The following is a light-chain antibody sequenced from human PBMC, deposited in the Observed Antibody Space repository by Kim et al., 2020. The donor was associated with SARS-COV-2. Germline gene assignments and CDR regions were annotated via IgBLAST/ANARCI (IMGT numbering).Light chain of an antibody. CDR1: KLGDKY. Sequence: SVSPGQTASITCSGDKLGDKYACWYQQKPGQSHVLVIYQDSKRPSGITERFSGSNSGNTATLTISGTQAMEEADYYCQAWDSSTVVFGGGTQLTVL. CDR3: QAWDSSTVV. J-gene: IGLJ2*01. CDR2: QDS. V-gene: IGLV3-1*01.